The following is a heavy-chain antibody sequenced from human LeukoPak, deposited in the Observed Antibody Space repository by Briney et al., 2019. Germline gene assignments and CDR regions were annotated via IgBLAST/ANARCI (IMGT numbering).Heavy chain of an antibody. V-gene: IGHV3-23*01. CDR1: GFTFGNYG. J-gene: IGHJ4*02. Sequence: GGSLRLSCAASGFTFGNYGKIWVRQAPGKGLQWVSFISATGSNTYYAESVKGRFTISRDNPRSTVFLHMSSLRVDDTGVYYCAKGLSSGWYDFDHWGQGTLVSVSS. D-gene: IGHD6-19*01. CDR2: ISATGSNT. CDR3: AKGLSSGWYDFDH.